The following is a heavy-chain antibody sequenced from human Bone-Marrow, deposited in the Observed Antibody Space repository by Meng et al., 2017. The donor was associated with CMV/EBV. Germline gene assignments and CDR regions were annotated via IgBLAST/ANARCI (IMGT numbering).Heavy chain of an antibody. CDR1: GGSVSSDSGA. V-gene: IGHV6-1*01. Sequence: SETLSLTCAISGGSVSSDSGAWNWIRQSPSRGLEWLGRTYYRSQWKTDYAVSVKSRMTIKSDTSKNQFSLQLNSVTPEDTAVYYCARAPSGSYPDYWGQGTLVTVSS. CDR3: ARAPSGSYPDY. CDR2: TYYRSQWKT. J-gene: IGHJ4*02. D-gene: IGHD3-16*02.